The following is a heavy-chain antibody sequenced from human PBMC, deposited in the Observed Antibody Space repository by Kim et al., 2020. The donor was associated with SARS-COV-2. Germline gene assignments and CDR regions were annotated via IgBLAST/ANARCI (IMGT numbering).Heavy chain of an antibody. CDR1: GASVNTYY. J-gene: IGHJ4*02. CDR2: IYTTGRT. V-gene: IGHV4-4*07. CDR3: AREAIYCSSGVCGGQFDY. Sequence: SETLSLTCTVSGASVNTYYWGWIRQPAGKGLEWIGRIYTTGRTKNNPSLNSRVTMSVDTSKNQLSLRLSSVTAADTAVYYCAREAIYCSSGVCGGQFDYWGQGTLVTVSS. D-gene: IGHD2-8*01.